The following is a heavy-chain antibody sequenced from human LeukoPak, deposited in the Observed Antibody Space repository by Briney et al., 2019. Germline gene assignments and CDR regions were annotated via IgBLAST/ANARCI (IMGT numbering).Heavy chain of an antibody. D-gene: IGHD3-16*01. CDR3: ARGDPHAAL. J-gene: IGHJ4*02. Sequence: GGSLRLSCVASGFDLNTDEMNWVRQAPGKGLEWIADITISGHTKNYADSVKGRFTISRDNAGTSLYLQMNSLRVEDTGVYYCARGDPHAALWGQGTLVTVSS. V-gene: IGHV3-48*03. CDR2: ITISGHTK. CDR1: GFDLNTDE.